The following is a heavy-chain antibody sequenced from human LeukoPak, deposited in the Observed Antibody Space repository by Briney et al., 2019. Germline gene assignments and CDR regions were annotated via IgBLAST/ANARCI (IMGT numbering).Heavy chain of an antibody. Sequence: GGSLRLSCAASGFTFDDYAMHWVRQAPGKGLEWVSGISWNSGSIGYADSVKGRFTISRDSAKNSLYLQMNSLRAEDTALYYCAKDLGNYYDSSGYYWTGFDYWGQGTLVTVSS. CDR1: GFTFDDYA. CDR3: AKDLGNYYDSSGYYWTGFDY. V-gene: IGHV3-9*01. J-gene: IGHJ4*02. D-gene: IGHD3-22*01. CDR2: ISWNSGSI.